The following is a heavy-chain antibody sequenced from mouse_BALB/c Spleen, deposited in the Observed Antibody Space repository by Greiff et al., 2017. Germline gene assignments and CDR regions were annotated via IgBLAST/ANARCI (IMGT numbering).Heavy chain of an antibody. V-gene: IGHV5-17*02. CDR1: GFTFSSFG. CDR2: ISSGSSTI. J-gene: IGHJ1*01. Sequence: EVKLMESGGGLVQPGGSRKLSCAASGFTFSSFGMHWVRQAPEKGLEWVAYISSGSSTIYYADTVKGRFTISRDNPKNTLFLQMTSLRSEDTAMYYCARGALYGSSYGWYFDVWGAGTTVTVSS. CDR3: ARGALYGSSYGWYFDV. D-gene: IGHD1-1*01.